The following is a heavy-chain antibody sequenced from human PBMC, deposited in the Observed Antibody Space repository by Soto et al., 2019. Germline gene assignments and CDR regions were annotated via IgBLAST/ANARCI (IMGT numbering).Heavy chain of an antibody. D-gene: IGHD2-8*01. J-gene: IGHJ6*02. CDR1: GYTFRSFG. CDR3: ARDRSMYYGMDV. Sequence: QVQLVQSGGEVKKPGASVKVSCKATGYTFRSFGISWVRQAPGQGLEWMGWISAYNGNTNYAQKRQGRVTMTTDTSTSTAYMELRSLTSDDTAVYYCARDRSMYYGMDVWGQGTTVTVSS. V-gene: IGHV1-18*01. CDR2: ISAYNGNT.